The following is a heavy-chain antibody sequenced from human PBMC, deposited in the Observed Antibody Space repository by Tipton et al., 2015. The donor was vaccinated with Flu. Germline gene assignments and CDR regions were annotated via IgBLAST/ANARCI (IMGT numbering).Heavy chain of an antibody. CDR1: GASINNYY. V-gene: IGHV4-59*01. J-gene: IGHJ3*02. CDR2: IYYSGNT. CDR3: SSYYIRAFDI. D-gene: IGHD3-10*01. Sequence: TLSLTCTVSGASINNYYWSWIRQPPGKGLEWIGYIYYSGNTNYNPSLKSRVTMSLDASKSHFSLKLSSVAAADTAMYYCSSYYIRAFDIWGQWTMVTVSS.